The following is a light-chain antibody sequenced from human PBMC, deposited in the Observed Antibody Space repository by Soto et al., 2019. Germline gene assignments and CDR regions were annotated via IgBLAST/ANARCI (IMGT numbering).Light chain of an antibody. CDR1: KNDIGVYDF. J-gene: IGLJ1*01. Sequence: QSVLSQPPSASVSPGQSVTISCTGTKNDIGVYDFVSLYQHHPGKAPRLIIYEVVQRPSGVPGRFSGSKSGNTASLTVSGLQAADEADYFCKSYAGGNTYVFGSGTKVTVL. CDR2: EVV. CDR3: KSYAGGNTYV. V-gene: IGLV2-8*01.